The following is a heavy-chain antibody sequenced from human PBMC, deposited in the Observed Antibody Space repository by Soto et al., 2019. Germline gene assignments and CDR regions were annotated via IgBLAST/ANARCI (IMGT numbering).Heavy chain of an antibody. Sequence: SVKVSCKASGGTFSSYAISWVRQAPGQGLEWMGGIIPIFGTANYAQKFQGRVTITADESTSTAYMELSSLRSEDTAVYYCARSGPXSAAAGRSEYYYYGMDVWGQGTTVTVSS. V-gene: IGHV1-69*13. CDR3: ARSGPXSAAAGRSEYYYYGMDV. D-gene: IGHD6-13*01. CDR2: IIPIFGTA. J-gene: IGHJ6*02. CDR1: GGTFSSYA.